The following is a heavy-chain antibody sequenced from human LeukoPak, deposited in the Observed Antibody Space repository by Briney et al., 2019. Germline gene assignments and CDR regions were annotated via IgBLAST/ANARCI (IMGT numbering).Heavy chain of an antibody. J-gene: IGHJ4*02. CDR2: ISYDGSNK. CDR3: AKYRIGLPRIVGATPGLPPYY. CDR1: GFTFSSYG. D-gene: IGHD1-26*01. Sequence: PGGSLRLSCAASGFTFSSYGMHWVRQAPGKGLEWVAVISYDGSNKYYAGSVKGRFTISRDNSKNTLYLQMNSLRAEDTAVYYCAKYRIGLPRIVGATPGLPPYYWGQGTLVTVSS. V-gene: IGHV3-30*18.